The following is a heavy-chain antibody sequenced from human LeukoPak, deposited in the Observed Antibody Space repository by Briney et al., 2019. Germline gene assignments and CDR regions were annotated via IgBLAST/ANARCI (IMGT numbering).Heavy chain of an antibody. J-gene: IGHJ4*02. Sequence: KPSETLSLTCTVSGGSISSSSYYWGWIRQPPGKGLEWIGSIYYSGSTYYNPSLKSRVTISVDTSKNQFSLKLSSVTAADTAVYYCARQSGSYWNYYFDYWGQGTLVTVSS. CDR3: ARQSGSYWNYYFDY. D-gene: IGHD1-26*01. CDR1: GGSISSSSYY. V-gene: IGHV4-39*01. CDR2: IYYSGST.